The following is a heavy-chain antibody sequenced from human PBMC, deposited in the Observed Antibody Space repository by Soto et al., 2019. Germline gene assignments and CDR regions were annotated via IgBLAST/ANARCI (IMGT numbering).Heavy chain of an antibody. CDR3: ARHLVGSTRGNFDY. J-gene: IGHJ4*01. V-gene: IGHV5-51*01. CDR1: GYSFTSYW. D-gene: IGHD2-2*01. CDR2: IYPYDSDT. Sequence: LGESLKISCKGSGYSFTSYWIGWVRQMPGKGMEWMGNIYPYDSDTRYSPSFQGQVTISADTSITTAYLQWSGPRASDTAMYFCARHLVGSTRGNFDYWGQGTLVTVSS.